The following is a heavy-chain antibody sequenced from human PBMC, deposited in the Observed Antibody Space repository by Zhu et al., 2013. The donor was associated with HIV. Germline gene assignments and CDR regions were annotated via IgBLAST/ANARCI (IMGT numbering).Heavy chain of an antibody. CDR2: ISAYNGNT. J-gene: IGHJ6*02. V-gene: IGHV1-18*01. Sequence: QVQLVQSGAEVKKPGASVKVSCKASGYTFTSYGISWVRQAPGQGLEWMGWISAYNGNTNYAQKLQGRVTMTTDTSTSTAYMELRSLRSDDTAVYYCARDHGRAAIVVVPGRSGMDVWGQGTTVTVSS. CDR1: GYTFTSYG. CDR3: ARDHGRAAIVVVPGRSGMDV. D-gene: IGHD2-2*01.